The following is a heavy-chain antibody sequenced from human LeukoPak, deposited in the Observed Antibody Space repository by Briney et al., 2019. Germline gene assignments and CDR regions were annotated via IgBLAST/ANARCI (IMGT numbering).Heavy chain of an antibody. J-gene: IGHJ5*02. CDR2: ISHRGLT. D-gene: IGHD1-1*01. V-gene: IGHV4-34*01. CDR1: GGSLRGYY. Sequence: SETLSLTCAVYGGSLRGYYGTVIRQTPGKGVEGSGEISHRGLTGYNPSLKRRVTIFVDSSKNPSSLRMTSVTAADTGVYYCARVPDITARPCDTWGPGTLVTVSS. CDR3: ARVPDITARPCDT.